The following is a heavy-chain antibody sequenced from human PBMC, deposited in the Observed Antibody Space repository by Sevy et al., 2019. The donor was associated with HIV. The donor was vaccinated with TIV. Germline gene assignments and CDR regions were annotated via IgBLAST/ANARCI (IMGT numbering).Heavy chain of an antibody. Sequence: GGPLRLSCAASGFTFSSYSMNWVRQAPGKGLEWVSYISSSSSTIYYAASVKGRFTISRDNAKTSLYLQMNSLTDEDTAVYYCARERYSSGPNLAYWGQGTLVTVSS. CDR3: ARERYSSGPNLAY. J-gene: IGHJ4*02. D-gene: IGHD6-19*01. V-gene: IGHV3-48*02. CDR1: GFTFSSYS. CDR2: ISSSSSTI.